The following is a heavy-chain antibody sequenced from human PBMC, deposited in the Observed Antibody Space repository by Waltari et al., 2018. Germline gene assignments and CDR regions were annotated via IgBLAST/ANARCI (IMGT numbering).Heavy chain of an antibody. V-gene: IGHV1-8*01. J-gene: IGHJ4*02. D-gene: IGHD2-21*01. CDR3: TREPIFPEESLFDY. Sequence: QVQLVQSGAEVKKPGASVKVSCKASGYNFTNYDISWVRQAAGQGLEWMGWINPDSGNTGYAQRIQGRVTMTRNTSISTAYMELSSLKTEDTAVYYCTREPIFPEESLFDYWGQGTLVTVSS. CDR1: GYNFTNYD. CDR2: INPDSGNT.